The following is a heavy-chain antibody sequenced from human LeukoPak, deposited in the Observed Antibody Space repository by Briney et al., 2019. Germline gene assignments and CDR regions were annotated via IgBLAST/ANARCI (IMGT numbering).Heavy chain of an antibody. J-gene: IGHJ6*03. CDR2: IMPFFGTT. CDR1: GGTFRTYA. Sequence: SVKVSCKASGGTFRTYAVTWLRQAPGQGLEWLGGIMPFFGTTYFAQKFRGRVSITTDESTSTAYVELRSLRSEDTAVYYCASSDLVSTTFPPRDYYYSYMDVWGKGTTVTVSS. CDR3: ASSDLVSTTFPPRDYYYSYMDV. D-gene: IGHD5/OR15-5a*01. V-gene: IGHV1-69*05.